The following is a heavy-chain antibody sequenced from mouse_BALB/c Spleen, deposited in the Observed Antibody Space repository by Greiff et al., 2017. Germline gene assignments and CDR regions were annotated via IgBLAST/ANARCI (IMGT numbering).Heavy chain of an antibody. V-gene: IGHV5-6-3*01. D-gene: IGHD1-1*01. Sequence: EVMLVESGGGLVQPGGSLKLSCAASGFTFSSYGMSWVRQTPDKRLELVATINSNGGSTYYPDSVKGRFTISRDNAKNTLYLQMSSLKSEDTAMYYCARGYGSSYFAYWGQGTLVTVSA. CDR2: INSNGGST. J-gene: IGHJ3*01. CDR3: ARGYGSSYFAY. CDR1: GFTFSSYG.